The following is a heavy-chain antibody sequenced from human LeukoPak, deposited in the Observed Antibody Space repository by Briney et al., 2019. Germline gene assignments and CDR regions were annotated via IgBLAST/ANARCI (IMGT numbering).Heavy chain of an antibody. D-gene: IGHD1-26*01. CDR1: GGTISSYY. Sequence: SETLSLTCTVSGGTISSYYWSWIRQPAGKGLEWIGRIYTRESTYYNPSLKSRVTISLDTSKDQFSLKLTSVTAADTAIYYCARETVGTTRNDYWGQGTLVTVSS. CDR3: ARETVGTTRNDY. CDR2: IYTREST. V-gene: IGHV4-4*07. J-gene: IGHJ4*02.